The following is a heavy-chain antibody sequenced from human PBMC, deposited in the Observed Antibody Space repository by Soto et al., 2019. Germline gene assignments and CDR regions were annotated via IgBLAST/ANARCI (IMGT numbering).Heavy chain of an antibody. CDR2: ISSSSSTI. J-gene: IGHJ4*02. CDR3: ARGYCSSTSCPLGY. Sequence: GGSLRLSCAASGFTFSSYSMNWVRQAPGKGLEWVSYISSSSSTIYYADSVKGRFTISRDNAKNSLYLQMNSLRAEDTAVYYCARGYCSSTSCPLGYWGQGTLVTVSS. CDR1: GFTFSSYS. D-gene: IGHD2-2*01. V-gene: IGHV3-48*01.